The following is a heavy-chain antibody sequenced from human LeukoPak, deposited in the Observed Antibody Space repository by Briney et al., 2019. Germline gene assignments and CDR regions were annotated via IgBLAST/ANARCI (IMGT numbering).Heavy chain of an antibody. D-gene: IGHD3-10*01. Sequence: SVKVSCKASGGTFSSYAISWVRQAPGQGLEWMGRIIPILGIANYAQKFQGGVTITADKSTSTAYMELSSLRSEDTAVYYCARATMVRGVIYNWFDPWGQGTLVTVSS. CDR3: ARATMVRGVIYNWFDP. J-gene: IGHJ5*02. CDR2: IIPILGIA. V-gene: IGHV1-69*04. CDR1: GGTFSSYA.